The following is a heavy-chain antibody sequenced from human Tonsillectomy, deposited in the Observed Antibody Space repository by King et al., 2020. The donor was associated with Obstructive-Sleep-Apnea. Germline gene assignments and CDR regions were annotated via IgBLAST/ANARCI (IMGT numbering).Heavy chain of an antibody. Sequence: QLQESGPGAVKPSETLSLTCTVSGGSIDTYYWSWIRQPPGKGLEWIGYIYYSGSTNYNPSLKSRVTMSVDTSKNQFSLKLRSVTAADTAVYYCARQKLRAAAGTGWYFDLWGRGTLIAVSS. D-gene: IGHD6-13*01. CDR1: GGSIDTYY. V-gene: IGHV4-59*08. J-gene: IGHJ2*01. CDR2: IYYSGST. CDR3: ARQKLRAAAGTGWYFDL.